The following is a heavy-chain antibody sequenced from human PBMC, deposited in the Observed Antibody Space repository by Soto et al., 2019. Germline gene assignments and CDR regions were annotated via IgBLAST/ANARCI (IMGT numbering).Heavy chain of an antibody. CDR2: NIPLFGTP. Sequence: QVQLVQSGAEVKKPGSSVKVSCKASGGIFSTYAISWLRQAPGQGLEWMGGNIPLFGTPNYAQRFEDRVTTTADESTSTAYMELSRLRSEDTAVYYCARDRDDYGSGNYYNRIDFWGQGTLVTVSS. J-gene: IGHJ4*02. D-gene: IGHD3-10*01. CDR1: GGIFSTYA. V-gene: IGHV1-69*01. CDR3: ARDRDDYGSGNYYNRIDF.